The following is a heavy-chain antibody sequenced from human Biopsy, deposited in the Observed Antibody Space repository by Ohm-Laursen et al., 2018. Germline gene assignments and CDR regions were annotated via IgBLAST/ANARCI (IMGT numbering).Heavy chain of an antibody. CDR3: ARATNSTGWPYYYFYGMDV. Sequence: GTLSLTCTVSGGSISSDYWSWIRQTPGKGLEWIGYIYYSGSTNYNPSLKSRVTISVNTSKNQFSLRLNSVTAADTAVYYCARATNSTGWPYYYFYGMDVWGQGTTVTVSS. D-gene: IGHD2/OR15-2a*01. CDR2: IYYSGST. CDR1: GGSISSDY. J-gene: IGHJ6*02. V-gene: IGHV4-59*01.